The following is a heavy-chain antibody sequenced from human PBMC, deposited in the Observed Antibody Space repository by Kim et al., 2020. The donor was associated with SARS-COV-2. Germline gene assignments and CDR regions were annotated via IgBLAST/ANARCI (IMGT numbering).Heavy chain of an antibody. D-gene: IGHD4-17*01. J-gene: IGHJ6*02. CDR1: GGSISSSSYY. Sequence: SETLSLTCTVSGGSISSSSYYWGWIRQPPGKGLEWIGSIYYSGSTYYNPSLKSRVTISVDTSKNQLSLKLSSVTAADTAVYYCARNYGDYEAYYYYYSMDVWGQGTTVTVSS. V-gene: IGHV4-39*07. CDR3: ARNYGDYEAYYYYYSMDV. CDR2: IYYSGST.